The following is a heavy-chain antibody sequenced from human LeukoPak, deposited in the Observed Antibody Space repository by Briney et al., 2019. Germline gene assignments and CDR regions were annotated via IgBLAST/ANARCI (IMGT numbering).Heavy chain of an antibody. CDR3: ARAANGSYAPWDY. D-gene: IGHD1-26*01. CDR2: ISSSSSTI. CDR1: GFTFSSYS. V-gene: IGHV3-48*04. J-gene: IGHJ4*02. Sequence: GGSLRLSCAASGFTFSSYSMNWVRQAPGKGLEWVSYISSSSSTIYYADSVKGRFTISRDNAKNSLYLQMNSLRAEDTAVYYCARAANGSYAPWDYWGQGTLVTVSS.